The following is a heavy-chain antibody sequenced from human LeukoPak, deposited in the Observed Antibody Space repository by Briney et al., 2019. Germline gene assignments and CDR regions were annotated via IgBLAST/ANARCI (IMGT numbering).Heavy chain of an antibody. D-gene: IGHD6-13*01. CDR1: GFTFSSYG. CDR2: ISYDGSNK. CDR3: ARADSSSWPGGAFDA. J-gene: IGHJ3*01. Sequence: PGGSLRLSCAASGFTFSSYGMHWVRQAPGKGLEWVAVISYDGSNKYYADSVKGRFTISRDNSKNTLYLQMNSLRAEDTAVYYCARADSSSWPGGAFDAWGQGTMVTVSS. V-gene: IGHV3-30*03.